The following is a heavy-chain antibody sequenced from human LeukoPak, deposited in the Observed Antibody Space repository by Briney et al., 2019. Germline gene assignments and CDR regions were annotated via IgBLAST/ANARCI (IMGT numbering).Heavy chain of an antibody. CDR3: ARDKITMVRGALRYYGMDV. D-gene: IGHD3-10*01. V-gene: IGHV4-61*01. J-gene: IGHJ6*02. Sequence: PSETLSLTCTDSGGSVGSGTFYGSWIRQPPGKGLKWVGYIYYSGSTNYDPSLMSRVTISVDTSKNQFSLKLNSVTAADTAVYYGARDKITMVRGALRYYGMDVWGQGTTVTVSS. CDR1: GGSVGSGTFY. CDR2: IYYSGST.